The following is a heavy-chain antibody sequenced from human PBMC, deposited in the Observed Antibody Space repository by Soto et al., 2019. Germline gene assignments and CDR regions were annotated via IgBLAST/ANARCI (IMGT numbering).Heavy chain of an antibody. Sequence: EVQLVESGGGLVQPGGSLRLSCAASAFTVSSSYMSWVRQAPGKGLEWVSIIYSGGSTYYEDSVKGGITISRHNSKNTLYLQMNKLRPEATAVYYWAGQGAGFGELIWAFEYWGQGTPVTVSS. CDR1: AFTVSSSY. D-gene: IGHD3-10*01. CDR3: AGQGAGFGELIWAFEY. CDR2: IYSGGST. J-gene: IGHJ4*02. V-gene: IGHV3-53*04.